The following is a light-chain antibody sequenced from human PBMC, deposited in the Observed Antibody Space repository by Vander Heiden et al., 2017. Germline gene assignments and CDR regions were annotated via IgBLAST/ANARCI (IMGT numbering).Light chain of an antibody. CDR3: QQYGSSPWT. Sequence: EIVLTQSPGPLSLSPGERATFSCRARKSVSSSYLAWYQQKPGQASRLLIDGASSRATGIPDRFSGSGSGTDFTLTISRLEPEDFAVYYCQQYGSSPWTFGQGTKVEIK. V-gene: IGKV3-20*01. CDR1: KSVSSSY. CDR2: GAS. J-gene: IGKJ1*01.